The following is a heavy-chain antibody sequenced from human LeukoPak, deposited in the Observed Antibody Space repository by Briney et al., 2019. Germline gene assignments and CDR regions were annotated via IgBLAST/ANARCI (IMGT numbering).Heavy chain of an antibody. J-gene: IGHJ4*02. CDR3: ARLGNWNGGY. CDR2: MYYSGST. CDR1: GGSFSSYV. Sequence: SETLSLTCTVSGGSFSSYVWSWIRQPPGKGLEWMGYMYYSGSTNYNPSLKSRVTISVDTSKKQFSLKLSSVTAADTAVYYCARLGNWNGGYWGQGTLVTVSS. V-gene: IGHV4-59*08. D-gene: IGHD1-20*01.